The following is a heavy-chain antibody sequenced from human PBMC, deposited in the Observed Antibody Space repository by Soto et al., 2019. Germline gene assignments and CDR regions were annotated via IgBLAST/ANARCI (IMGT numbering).Heavy chain of an antibody. CDR2: VYHSGST. CDR1: GDSISSTFW. V-gene: IGHV4-4*02. J-gene: IGHJ4*02. CDR3: ARAQATIVVVGR. Sequence: PSETLSLTCAVSGDSISSTFWWTWVRQPPGKGLEWIGEVYHSGSTRYNPSLKSRVTISVDTSKNQFSLKLSSVTAADTAVYYCARAQATIVVVGRWGQGTLVTVSS. D-gene: IGHD2-15*01.